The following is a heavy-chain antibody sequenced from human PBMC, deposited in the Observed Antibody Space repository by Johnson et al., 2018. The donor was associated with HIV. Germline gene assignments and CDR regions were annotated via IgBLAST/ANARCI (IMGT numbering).Heavy chain of an antibody. V-gene: IGHV3-30*04. CDR2: ISYDGSNK. CDR3: VRASSGYYLGAFDI. CDR1: GFTFSSYA. D-gene: IGHD3-22*01. Sequence: QVQLVESGGGVVQPGRSLRLSCAASGFTFSSYAMHWVRQAPGKGLEWVAVISYDGSNKYYTNSVKGRFTVSRDNSKNSLYLQMNSLRAEDTAVYYCVRASSGYYLGAFDIWGQGTKVTVSP. J-gene: IGHJ3*02.